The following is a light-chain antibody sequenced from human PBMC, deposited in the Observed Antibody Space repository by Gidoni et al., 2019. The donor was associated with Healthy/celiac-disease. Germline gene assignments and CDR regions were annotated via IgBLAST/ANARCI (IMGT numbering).Light chain of an antibody. CDR3: QQYYSTPFT. Sequence: DILMTQSPASLAVSLGERATINCKSSQSVLYSSKNKNYLVWYQQKPGQPPKLLIYWASTRESGVPDRFSGSGSGTDFTLTISSLQAEDVAVYYCQQYYSTPFTFGGGTKVEIK. V-gene: IGKV4-1*01. J-gene: IGKJ4*01. CDR1: QSVLYSSKNKNY. CDR2: WAS.